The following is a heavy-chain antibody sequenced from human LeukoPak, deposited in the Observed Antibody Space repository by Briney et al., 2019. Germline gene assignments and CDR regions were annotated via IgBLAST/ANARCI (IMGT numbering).Heavy chain of an antibody. CDR3: ATIAYGDLDYYYGMDV. CDR2: FDPEDGET. J-gene: IGHJ6*02. V-gene: IGHV1-24*01. D-gene: IGHD4-17*01. CDR1: VCTLTELS. Sequence: GASVKVSCKVSVCTLTELSMHWVRQAPGKGLEWMGGFDPEDGETIYAQKFQGRVTMTEDTSTDTAYMELSSLRSEDTAVYYCATIAYGDLDYYYGMDVWGQGTTVTVSS.